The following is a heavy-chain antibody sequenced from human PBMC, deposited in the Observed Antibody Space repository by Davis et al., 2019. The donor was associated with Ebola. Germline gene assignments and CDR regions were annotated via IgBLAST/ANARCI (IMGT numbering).Heavy chain of an antibody. CDR2: ISSDGRNK. Sequence: SLKTSCAASGFTPSIYTMHWVRQAPGKGLEWVAAISSDGRNKHDADSVRGRVVISRDTSKDTLYLPMSGLRAEDTAVYYCARGREDYLDYWGQGTLVTVSS. CDR3: ARGREDYLDY. J-gene: IGHJ4*02. V-gene: IGHV3-30*09. D-gene: IGHD1-26*01. CDR1: GFTPSIYT.